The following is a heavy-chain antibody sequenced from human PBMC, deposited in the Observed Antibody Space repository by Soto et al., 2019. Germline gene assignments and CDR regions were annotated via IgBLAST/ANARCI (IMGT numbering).Heavy chain of an antibody. V-gene: IGHV3-23*01. J-gene: IGHJ5*02. CDR3: AKSGGSYHWFDP. D-gene: IGHD1-26*01. CDR1: GFTFSTYA. CDR2: ISDSGGST. Sequence: EVQLLESGGGLVQPGGSLRLSCAASGFTFSTYAMNWVRQAPGKGLEWVSVISDSGGSTHYADSVKGRFAISRDNFKNTLYLQMNSLRVEDTAVYYCAKSGGSYHWFDPWGQGTLVTVSS.